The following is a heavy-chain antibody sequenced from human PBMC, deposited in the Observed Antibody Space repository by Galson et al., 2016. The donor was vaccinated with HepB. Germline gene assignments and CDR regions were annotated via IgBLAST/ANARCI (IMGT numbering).Heavy chain of an antibody. J-gene: IGHJ5*02. V-gene: IGHV4-38-2*01. CDR3: ARARYSSGLYNWCDP. CDR1: GYSISSGYY. D-gene: IGHD6-19*01. CDR2: IWHAGNT. Sequence: SETLSLTCAVSGYSISSGYYWGWIRQSPGKGLEWIGSIWHAGNTFYNPSLRSRVSLSVDTSKNQFSLRLTSVTAADTAVYYCARARYSSGLYNWCDPWGQGTLVTVAS.